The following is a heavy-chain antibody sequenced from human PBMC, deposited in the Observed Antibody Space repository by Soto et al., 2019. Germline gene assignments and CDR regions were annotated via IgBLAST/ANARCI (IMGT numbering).Heavy chain of an antibody. V-gene: IGHV3-21*01. CDR2: ISSSGTYT. Sequence: PGGSLRLSCAASGFTFNTYSMNWVRQAPGKGLEWVSSISSSGTYTYYSDSLKGRITISRDNANNSLYLQMNSLTAEDTAIYFCARGGRASGYDFYYYGMDVWGQXTKVTVSS. D-gene: IGHD5-12*01. CDR3: ARGGRASGYDFYYYGMDV. CDR1: GFTFNTYS. J-gene: IGHJ6*02.